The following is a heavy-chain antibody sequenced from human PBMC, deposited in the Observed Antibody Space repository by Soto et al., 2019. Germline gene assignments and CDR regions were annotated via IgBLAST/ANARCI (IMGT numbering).Heavy chain of an antibody. CDR1: GFTFNSYA. CDR2: ISGSGGST. J-gene: IGHJ4*02. V-gene: IGHV3-23*01. CDR3: ASARPDYADNRGVLDY. Sequence: EVQLLESGGGLVQPGGSLRLSCATSGFTFNSYAMSWVRQAPGKGLEWVSAISGSGGSTYYADSVKGRFTISRDNSKNMLYLQMNSLRAEDTAVYFCASARPDYADNRGVLDYWGQGTLVTVSS. D-gene: IGHD3-22*01.